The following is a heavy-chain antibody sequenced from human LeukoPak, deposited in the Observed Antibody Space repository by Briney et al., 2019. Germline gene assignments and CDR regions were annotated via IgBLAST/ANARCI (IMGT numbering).Heavy chain of an antibody. CDR3: ARGHYGLDN. Sequence: PGGSLRLSCAASGFTFSDHYMSWIRQAPGKGLEWVSWIDRSGGTTYSADSVKGRLTISRDNAKNSLYLQMNSLRSEDTAVYFCARGHYGLDNWGQGTLVTVSS. J-gene: IGHJ4*02. D-gene: IGHD4-17*01. V-gene: IGHV3-11*01. CDR2: IDRSGGTT. CDR1: GFTFSDHY.